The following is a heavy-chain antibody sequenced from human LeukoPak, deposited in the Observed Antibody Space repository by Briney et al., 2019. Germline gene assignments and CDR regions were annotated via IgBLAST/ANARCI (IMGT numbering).Heavy chain of an antibody. CDR2: IYHSGIT. J-gene: IGHJ4*02. V-gene: IGHV4-59*01. D-gene: IGHD2-2*03. CDR3: AIPAVGYCYGYFDY. Sequence: SETLSLTCTVSGRSISTYYWSWIRQTPGKGLEWLGYIYHSGITNYNPSLKSRVTISKDTSKNQFSLKLSSVTAADTAVYYCAIPAVGYCYGYFDYWGQGTLVIVSS. CDR1: GRSISTYY.